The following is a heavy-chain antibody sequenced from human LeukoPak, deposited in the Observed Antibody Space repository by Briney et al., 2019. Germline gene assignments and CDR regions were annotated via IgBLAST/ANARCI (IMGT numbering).Heavy chain of an antibody. J-gene: IGHJ4*02. CDR3: ARGGGTFDF. Sequence: LEASVKVSCKASGYTFTGYYVHWVRQAPGQGLEWMGWINPNSGGTNHAQKFQGRVTMTRDTSISTAYMDLSNLRSDDTAVYYCARGGGTFDFWGQGTLVTVSS. CDR2: INPNSGGT. V-gene: IGHV1-2*02. CDR1: GYTFTGYY. D-gene: IGHD2-15*01.